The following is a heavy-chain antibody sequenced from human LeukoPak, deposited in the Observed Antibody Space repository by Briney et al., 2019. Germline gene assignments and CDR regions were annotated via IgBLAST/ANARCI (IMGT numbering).Heavy chain of an antibody. CDR3: TTDIGGYYFAFDI. Sequence: GGSLRLSCAVSGFTFSNAWMSWVRQAPGKGLEWVGRIKSKTDGGTTDYAAPVKGRFTISRDDSKNTLYLQMNSLKTEDTAVYYCTTDIGGYYFAFDIWGQGTMVTVSS. CDR2: IKSKTDGGTT. J-gene: IGHJ3*02. CDR1: GFTFSNAW. V-gene: IGHV3-15*01. D-gene: IGHD3-22*01.